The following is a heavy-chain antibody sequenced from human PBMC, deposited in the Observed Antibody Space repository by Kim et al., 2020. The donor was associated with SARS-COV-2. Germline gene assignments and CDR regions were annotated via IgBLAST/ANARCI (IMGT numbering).Heavy chain of an antibody. J-gene: IGHJ4*02. CDR3: LAEIGSRSFDH. CDR1: GFTFSAHT. D-gene: IGHD3-10*01. CDR2: IAYDGSHI. V-gene: IGHV3-30*04. Sequence: GGSLRLSCAASGFTFSAHTLHWVRQAPGKGLEWVAHIAYDGSHISYPDSVKGRFIISRDNTKITLYLHMNSLRPEDTAVYYCLAEIGSRSFDHWRQGTL.